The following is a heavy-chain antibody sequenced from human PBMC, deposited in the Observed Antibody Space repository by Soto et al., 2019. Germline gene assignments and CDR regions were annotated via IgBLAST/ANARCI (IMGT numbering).Heavy chain of an antibody. D-gene: IGHD4-17*01. CDR3: ARDRTRRVTTSGYYGMDV. CDR1: GGSISSGGYY. Sequence: NPSETLSLTCTVSGGSISSGGYYWSWIRQHPGKGLEWIGYIYYSGSTHYNPSLKSRVTISVDTSKNQFSLKLSSVTAADTAVYYCARDRTRRVTTSGYYGMDVWGQGTTVTVSS. J-gene: IGHJ6*02. V-gene: IGHV4-31*03. CDR2: IYYSGST.